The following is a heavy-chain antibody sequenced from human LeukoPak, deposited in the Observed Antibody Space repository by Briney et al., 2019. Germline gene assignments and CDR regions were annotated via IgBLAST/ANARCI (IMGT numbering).Heavy chain of an antibody. CDR1: RFTLSSYA. V-gene: IGHV3-23*01. CDR2: ISGSGGST. Sequence: PGGSVRLSCAASRFTLSSYAMSWVRQAPGKWLEWVSAISGSGGSTYYADSVKGRFTISRDNSKNTLYLQMNSLRAEDTAVYYCATNIPCYDFCSGYRFDYWGQGTLVTVSS. CDR3: ATNIPCYDFCSGYRFDY. J-gene: IGHJ4*02. D-gene: IGHD3-3*01.